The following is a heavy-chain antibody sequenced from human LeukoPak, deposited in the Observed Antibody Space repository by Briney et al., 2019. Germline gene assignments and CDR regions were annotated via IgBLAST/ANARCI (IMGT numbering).Heavy chain of an antibody. D-gene: IGHD3/OR15-3a*01. Sequence: GSLRLSCAASGFTLSSSAMHWVRQAPGKGLGWVAVISHDGDRQYYTDSVKGRFTISRDISKSTLYLQLNSLRAEDTAVYYCARDRGKGTYLDSWGQGTLVTVSS. J-gene: IGHJ4*02. V-gene: IGHV3-30-3*01. CDR3: ARDRGKGTYLDS. CDR2: ISHDGDRQ. CDR1: GFTLSSSA.